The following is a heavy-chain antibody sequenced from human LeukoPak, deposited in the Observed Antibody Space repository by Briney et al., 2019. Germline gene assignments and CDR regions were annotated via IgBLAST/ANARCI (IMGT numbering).Heavy chain of an antibody. CDR2: IYPGDSDA. V-gene: IGHV5-51*01. CDR3: ARQGRIVVVTTTHDAFDI. Sequence: GESLKISCPGFGYSFTTYWIGWVRQMHGKGLEWLGIIYPGDSDARYSPSLQGQVTISVDKSISTAYLQWSSLKASDTAMYYCARQGRIVVVTTTHDAFDIWGQGTMVTVSS. CDR1: GYSFTTYW. D-gene: IGHD2-21*02. J-gene: IGHJ3*02.